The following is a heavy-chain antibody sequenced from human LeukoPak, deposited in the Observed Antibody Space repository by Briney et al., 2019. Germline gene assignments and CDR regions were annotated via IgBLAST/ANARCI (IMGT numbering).Heavy chain of an antibody. Sequence: PSETLSLTCAVSGGSISSSNWWSWVRPPPGKGLDWIGEIYHSGSTNYNPSLKSRVTISVDKSKNQFSLKVSSVTAADTAVYYCARIPLVWSSPKGAFDIWGQGTMVTVSS. D-gene: IGHD3-10*01. J-gene: IGHJ3*02. CDR3: ARIPLVWSSPKGAFDI. CDR2: IYHSGST. V-gene: IGHV4-4*02. CDR1: GGSISSSNW.